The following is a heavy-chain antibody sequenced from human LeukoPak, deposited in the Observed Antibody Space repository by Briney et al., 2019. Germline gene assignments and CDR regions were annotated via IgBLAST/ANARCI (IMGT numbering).Heavy chain of an antibody. Sequence: PGGSLRLSCAVSGITLSNYGMTWVRQAPGKGLEWVAGISDTGGRTNYADSVKGRFTISRDNPKNTLYLQMNSLRAEDTAVYYCAKVLRQWTHALVFHHWGQGTLVTVSS. V-gene: IGHV3-23*01. J-gene: IGHJ4*02. D-gene: IGHD3-16*01. CDR2: ISDTGGRT. CDR1: GITLSNYG. CDR3: AKVLRQWTHALVFHH.